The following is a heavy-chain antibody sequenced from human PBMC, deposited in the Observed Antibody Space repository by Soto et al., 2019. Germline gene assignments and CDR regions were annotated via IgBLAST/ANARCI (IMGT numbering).Heavy chain of an antibody. CDR1: GGTFSSYA. CDR3: ARDRCSGGSCYSPLDAFDI. V-gene: IGHV1-69*13. J-gene: IGHJ3*02. D-gene: IGHD2-15*01. CDR2: IIPIFGTT. Sequence: GASVKVSCKASGGTFSSYAISWVRQAPGQGLEWMGGIIPIFGTTNYAQKFQGRVTITADESTSTAYMELSSLRSEDTAVFYCARDRCSGGSCYSPLDAFDIWGQGTMVTVSS.